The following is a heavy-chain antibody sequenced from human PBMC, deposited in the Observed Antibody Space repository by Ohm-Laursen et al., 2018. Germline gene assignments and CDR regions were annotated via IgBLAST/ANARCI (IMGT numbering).Heavy chain of an antibody. D-gene: IGHD3-16*01. V-gene: IGHV4-34*01. CDR2: INHSGST. CDR1: GGSFSGYY. Sequence: SQTLSLTCVVYGGSFSGYYWSWIRQPPGKGLEWIGEINHSGSTNYNPSLKSRVTISVDTSKNQFSLKLSSVTAADTAVYYCAREDYDDAFDIWGQGTMLTVSS. CDR3: AREDYDDAFDI. J-gene: IGHJ3*02.